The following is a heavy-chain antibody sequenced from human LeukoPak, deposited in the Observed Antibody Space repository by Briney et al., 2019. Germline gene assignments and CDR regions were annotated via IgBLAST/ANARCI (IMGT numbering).Heavy chain of an antibody. CDR1: GFTFSDYY. D-gene: IGHD3-9*01. CDR2: ISSSGSTI. Sequence: GGSLRLSCAASGFTFSDYYMSWIRQAPGKGLEWVSYISSSGSTIYYADSVKGRFTISRDNSKVFLQMNSLTAEDTAVYYCAKAADNFDMWGQGTMVTVSS. J-gene: IGHJ3*02. V-gene: IGHV3-11*04. CDR3: AKAADNFDM.